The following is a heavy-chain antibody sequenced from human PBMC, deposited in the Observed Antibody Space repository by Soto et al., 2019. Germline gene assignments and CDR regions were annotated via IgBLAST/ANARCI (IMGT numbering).Heavy chain of an antibody. CDR1: GLTFSSYW. CDR2: ISTDGSVT. V-gene: IGHV3-74*01. J-gene: IGHJ4*02. CDR3: ARAPYSSGLWGFDY. Sequence: EVQLVESGGGLVQPGGSLRLSCAASGLTFSSYWMHWVRQAPGKGLVWVSRISTDGSVTTYADSVKGRFTISRDKAKNTLYLQMNSLRTEDTAVYYCARAPYSSGLWGFDYWGQGTRVTVSS. D-gene: IGHD6-19*01.